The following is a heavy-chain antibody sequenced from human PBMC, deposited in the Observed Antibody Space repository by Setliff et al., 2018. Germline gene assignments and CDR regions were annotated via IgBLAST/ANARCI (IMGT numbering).Heavy chain of an antibody. CDR1: GGSISSGDHY. CDR2: IHASGST. V-gene: IGHV4-61*02. Sequence: PSETLSLTCTVSGGSISSGDHYWSWIRQPAGKGLEWIGRIHASGSTNYNPSLKSRVTIXXXTSXNQFSXXXTSVTAADTAVYYCARRPSGGWFLNWFDPWGQGTLVTVSS. J-gene: IGHJ5*02. D-gene: IGHD6-19*01. CDR3: ARRPSGGWFLNWFDP.